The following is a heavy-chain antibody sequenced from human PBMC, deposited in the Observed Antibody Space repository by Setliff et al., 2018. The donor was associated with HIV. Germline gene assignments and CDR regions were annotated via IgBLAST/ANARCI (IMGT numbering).Heavy chain of an antibody. Sequence: SETLSLTCSVSGGSMRSNIYYWAWIRQSPGKGLEWIGEIFHSGSANYNPSLKSRVTISVDRSKNQFSLKLSSVTAADTAVYYCASQDSYSYGYNYFDYWGQGTLVTVSS. D-gene: IGHD5-18*01. V-gene: IGHV4-39*07. CDR3: ASQDSYSYGYNYFDY. CDR2: IFHSGSA. CDR1: GGSMRSNIYY. J-gene: IGHJ4*02.